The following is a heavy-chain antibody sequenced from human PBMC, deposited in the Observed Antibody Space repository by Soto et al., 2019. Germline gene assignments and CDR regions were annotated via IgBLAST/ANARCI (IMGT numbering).Heavy chain of an antibody. CDR3: AGGIWRDAFAF. Sequence: ASVKVSCKASGGTFSSYAISWVRQAPGQGLEWMGGIIPIFGTANYAQKFQGRVTITADESTSTAYMELSSLRSEDTAVYYCAGGIWRDAFAFWGQGTMVTVSS. D-gene: IGHD2-15*01. J-gene: IGHJ3*01. CDR1: GGTFSSYA. V-gene: IGHV1-69*13. CDR2: IIPIFGTA.